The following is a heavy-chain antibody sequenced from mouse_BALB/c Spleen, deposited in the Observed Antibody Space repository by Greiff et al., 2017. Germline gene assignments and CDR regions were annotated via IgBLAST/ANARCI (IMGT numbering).Heavy chain of an antibody. CDR3: ARSSTMNRRAMDY. CDR2: IYPGSGNT. V-gene: IGHV1-84*02. Sequence: VQLQQSGAELVRPGSSVKISCKASGYAFSSYWMNWVKQKPGQGLEWIGWIYPGSGNTKYNEKFKGKATLTVDTSSSTAYMQLSSLTSEDTAVYFCARSSTMNRRAMDYWGQGTSVTVSS. D-gene: IGHD2-4*01. J-gene: IGHJ4*01. CDR1: GYAFSSYW.